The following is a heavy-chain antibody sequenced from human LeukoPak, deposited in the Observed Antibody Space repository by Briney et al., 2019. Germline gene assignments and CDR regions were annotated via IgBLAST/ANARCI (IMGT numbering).Heavy chain of an antibody. CDR1: GGSISSYF. CDR2: IYYSGNT. V-gene: IGHV4-59*01. Sequence: SETLSLTCTVPGGSISSYFWIWIRQPPGKGLEWIGYIYYSGNTNSNPSLKSRVTISLDTSKNQFSLKLSSVTAADTAVYYCASIRSGGGYGMDVWGQGTMVTVSS. J-gene: IGHJ6*02. CDR3: ASIRSGGGYGMDV. D-gene: IGHD2-15*01.